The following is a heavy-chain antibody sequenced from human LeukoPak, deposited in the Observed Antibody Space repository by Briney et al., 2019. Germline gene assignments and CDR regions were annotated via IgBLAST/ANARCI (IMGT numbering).Heavy chain of an antibody. CDR3: AKVGTTGTTAWFDP. V-gene: IGHV3-23*01. CDR2: LSGSGSTT. D-gene: IGHD1-1*01. CDR1: GFTFSSYA. Sequence: PGGSLRLSCAASGFTFSSYAMSWVRQAPEKGLEWVSALSGSGSTTSYADSVKGRFAISRDNSKDTLYLQMNSLRAEDTAIYYCAKVGTTGTTAWFDPWGQGTLVTVSS. J-gene: IGHJ5*02.